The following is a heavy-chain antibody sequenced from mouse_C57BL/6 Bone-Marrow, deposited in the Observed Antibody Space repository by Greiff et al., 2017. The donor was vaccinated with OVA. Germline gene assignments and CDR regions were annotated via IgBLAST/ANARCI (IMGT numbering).Heavy chain of an antibody. J-gene: IGHJ3*01. V-gene: IGHV5-4*03. D-gene: IGHD2-2*01. CDR3: ARGWLRVAY. Sequence: EVKVVASGGGLVKPGGSLKLSCAASGFTFSSYAMSWVRQTPEKRLEWVATISDGGSYTYYPDNVKGRITISRDNAKNNLYLQMSHLKSEDTAMYYCARGWLRVAYWGQGTLVTVSA. CDR2: ISDGGSYT. CDR1: GFTFSSYA.